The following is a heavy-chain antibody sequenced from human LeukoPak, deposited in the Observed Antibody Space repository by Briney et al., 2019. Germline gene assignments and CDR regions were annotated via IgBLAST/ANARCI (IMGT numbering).Heavy chain of an antibody. CDR3: ARHLPPPACSYEFDY. CDR2: IYYSGST. Sequence: PSETLSLTCTVSGGSISSYYWSWIRQPPGKGLEWIGYIYYSGSTNYNPSLKSRVTISVDTSKNQFSLKLSSVTAADTAVYYCARHLPPPACSYEFDYWGQGTLVTVSS. CDR1: GGSISSYY. V-gene: IGHV4-59*08. D-gene: IGHD5-18*01. J-gene: IGHJ4*02.